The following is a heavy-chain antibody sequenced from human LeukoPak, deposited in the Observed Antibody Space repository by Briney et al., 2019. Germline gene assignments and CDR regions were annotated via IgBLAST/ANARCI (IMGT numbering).Heavy chain of an antibody. CDR3: ARDRLNRFDP. Sequence: ASVKVSCKASGYTFTSYGISWVRQAPGQGLEWKGWISGYSGDTSYSQKFQGRVTMTRDTSTSTAYMELRSLRSDDTALYYCARDRLNRFDPWGQGTLVTVSS. D-gene: IGHD6-6*01. J-gene: IGHJ5*02. V-gene: IGHV1-18*01. CDR2: ISGYSGDT. CDR1: GYTFTSYG.